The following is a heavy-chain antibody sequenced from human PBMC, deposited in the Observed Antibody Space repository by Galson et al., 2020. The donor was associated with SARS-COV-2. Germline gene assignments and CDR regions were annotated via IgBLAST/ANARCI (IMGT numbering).Heavy chain of an antibody. CDR2: IYHSGCT. J-gene: IGHJ5*02. D-gene: IGHD6-19*01. CDR1: GGSISSSNW. Sequence: ASETLSLTCAVSGGSISSSNWWSWVRQPPGKGLEWIGEIYHSGCTNYNPSLKSRVTISVDKSKNQFSLKLSSVTAADTAVYYCARDPESSSSSGWYGNWFDPWGQGTLVTVSS. V-gene: IGHV4-4*02. CDR3: ARDPESSSSSGWYGNWFDP.